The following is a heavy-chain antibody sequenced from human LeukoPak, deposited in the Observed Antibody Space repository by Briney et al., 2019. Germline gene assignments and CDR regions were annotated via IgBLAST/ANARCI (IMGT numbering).Heavy chain of an antibody. V-gene: IGHV3-33*01. CDR1: GFTFSSYG. D-gene: IGHD3-9*01. J-gene: IGHJ6*02. CDR3: ARDRIRYFDWLDLYYYYYGMDV. Sequence: PGGSLRLSCAASGFTFSSYGMHWVRQAPGKGLEWVAVIWYDGSNKYYADSVKGRFTISRDNSKNTLYLQMNSPRAEDTAVYYCARDRIRYFDWLDLYYYYYGMDVWGQGTTVTVSS. CDR2: IWYDGSNK.